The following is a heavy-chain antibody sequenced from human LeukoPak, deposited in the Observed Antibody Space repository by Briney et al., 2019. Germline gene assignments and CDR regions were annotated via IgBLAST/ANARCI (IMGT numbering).Heavy chain of an antibody. V-gene: IGHV3-23*01. CDR3: ARDRGSSGWGRQRYYYYMDV. Sequence: PGGSLRLSCAASGLTFSSYGMSWVRQAPGKGLEWVSAISGSGGSTYYADSVKGRFTISRDNAKTSLYLQMNSLRAEDTAVYYCARDRGSSGWGRQRYYYYMDVWGKGTTVTVSS. D-gene: IGHD6-19*01. CDR1: GLTFSSYG. CDR2: ISGSGGST. J-gene: IGHJ6*03.